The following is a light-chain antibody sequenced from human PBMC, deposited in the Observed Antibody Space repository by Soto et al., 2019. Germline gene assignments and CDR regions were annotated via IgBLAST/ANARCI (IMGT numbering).Light chain of an antibody. CDR1: SSDVGGYNF. Sequence: QSALTQPASVSGSPGQSITISCTGTSSDVGGYNFVSWYQHHPGKAPKVIIYDVSNQPSGVSSRFSGSKSGNTASLTISGLQAEDEADYYCSSYTNNYSVIFGGGTKLTVL. J-gene: IGLJ2*01. CDR3: SSYTNNYSVI. CDR2: DVS. V-gene: IGLV2-14*03.